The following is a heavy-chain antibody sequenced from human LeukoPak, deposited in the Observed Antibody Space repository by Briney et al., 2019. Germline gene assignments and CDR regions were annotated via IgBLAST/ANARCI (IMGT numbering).Heavy chain of an antibody. CDR2: IKQDGSEK. D-gene: IGHD2-2*01. J-gene: IGHJ5*02. Sequence: GGSLRLSCAASGFTFSSYWMSWVRQAPGKGLEWVVNIKQDGSEKYYVDSVKGRFTISRDNAKNSLYLQMNSLRAEDTAVYYCARDDCSSISCYHNWFDPWGQGTLVTVSS. CDR3: ARDDCSSISCYHNWFDP. CDR1: GFTFSSYW. V-gene: IGHV3-7*01.